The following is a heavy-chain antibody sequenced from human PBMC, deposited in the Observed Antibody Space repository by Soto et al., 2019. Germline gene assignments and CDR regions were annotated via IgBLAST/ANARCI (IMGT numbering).Heavy chain of an antibody. CDR1: GGSVSSGAYY. V-gene: IGHV4-31*03. CDR3: ARARLRAVYAFDI. CDR2: IYYSGST. Sequence: PPETLSLTCTVSGGSVSSGAYYWTWIRQRPGKGLEWIGYIYYSGSTYYSPSLKSRLSISLDTSKNQFSLRLSSVTAAGTAMYYCARARLRAVYAFDIWGQGTVVTVSS. J-gene: IGHJ3*02. D-gene: IGHD5-12*01.